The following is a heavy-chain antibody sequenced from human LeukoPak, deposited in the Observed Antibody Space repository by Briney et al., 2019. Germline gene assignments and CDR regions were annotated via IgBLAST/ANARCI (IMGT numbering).Heavy chain of an antibody. D-gene: IGHD3/OR15-3a*01. J-gene: IGHJ6*03. CDR3: ARALSWTTESYYYMDV. V-gene: IGHV1-8*01. CDR1: GYTFTSYD. Sequence: ASVKVSCKASGYTFTSYDMNWVRQATGPGLEWMGWMNPNSGNTGYAQNFQGRVTMTMNTSMTTAYMELSSLGSEDTSVYYCARALSWTTESYYYMDVWGKGTTVTVSS. CDR2: MNPNSGNT.